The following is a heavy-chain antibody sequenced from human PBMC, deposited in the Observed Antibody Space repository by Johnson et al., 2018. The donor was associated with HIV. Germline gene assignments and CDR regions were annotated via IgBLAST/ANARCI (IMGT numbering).Heavy chain of an antibody. D-gene: IGHD6-19*01. CDR3: ARDAGQWLDDAFDI. Sequence: VQLVESGGGLVQPGGSLILSCAASGFTVSSNYMSWVRQAQEKGLEWVSVIYSGGSTYYADSVKGRFTISRDNSKNTLYLQMNSLRAEDTAVYYCARDAGQWLDDAFDIWGQGTMVTVSS. CDR2: IYSGGST. J-gene: IGHJ3*02. CDR1: GFTVSSNY. V-gene: IGHV3-66*01.